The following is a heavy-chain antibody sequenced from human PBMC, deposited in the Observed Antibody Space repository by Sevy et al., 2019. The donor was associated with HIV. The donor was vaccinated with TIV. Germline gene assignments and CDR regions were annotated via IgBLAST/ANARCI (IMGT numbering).Heavy chain of an antibody. CDR1: GFTFSSYA. CDR2: ISGSGGST. D-gene: IGHD3-16*01. J-gene: IGHJ4*02. CDR3: AKPRQITNIRGDYYFDY. V-gene: IGHV3-23*01. Sequence: GGSLRLSCAASGFTFSSYAMSWVRQAPGKGLEWVSAISGSGGSTYYADSVKGRFTISRDNSKNTLYLQMNSLRAEDTAVYYCAKPRQITNIRGDYYFDYWGQGTLVTVSS.